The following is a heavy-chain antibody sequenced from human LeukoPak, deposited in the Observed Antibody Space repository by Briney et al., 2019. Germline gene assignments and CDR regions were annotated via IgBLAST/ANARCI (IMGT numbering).Heavy chain of an antibody. CDR2: IIPIFGTA. CDR3: ARGGSVLRFLES. Sequence: ASVKVSCKASGGTFSSYAISWVRQAPGQGLEWMGRIIPIFGTANYAQKFQGRVTITADESTGTAYMELSSLRSEDTAVYYCARGGSVLRFLESWGQGTLVTVSS. CDR1: GGTFSSYA. J-gene: IGHJ4*02. V-gene: IGHV1-69*13. D-gene: IGHD3-3*01.